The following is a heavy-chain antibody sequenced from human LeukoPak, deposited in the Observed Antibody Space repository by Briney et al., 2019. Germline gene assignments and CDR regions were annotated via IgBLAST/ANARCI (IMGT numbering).Heavy chain of an antibody. D-gene: IGHD1-1*01. CDR1: GGSFSGYY. V-gene: IGHV4-34*01. CDR2: INHSGST. J-gene: IGHJ4*02. Sequence: PSETLSLTCAVYGGSFSGYYWSWIRQPPGKGLEWIGEINHSGSTNYNPSLMSRGTISVDTSKNQFSLKLSSVTAADTAVYYCARELEDSFDYWGQGTLVTVSS. CDR3: ARELEDSFDY.